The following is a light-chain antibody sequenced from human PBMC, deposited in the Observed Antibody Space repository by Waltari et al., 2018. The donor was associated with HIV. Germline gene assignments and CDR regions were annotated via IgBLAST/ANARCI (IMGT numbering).Light chain of an antibody. CDR3: SSYTSSSTLVV. CDR1: SSDVGGYNY. J-gene: IGLJ2*01. V-gene: IGLV2-14*01. CDR2: EVS. Sequence: QSALTQPASVSGSPGQSITISCTGTSSDVGGYNYVSWYKQHPGKAPKLMIYEVSNRSSGVSNRSSGSTPGNTASLTISGLQAEDEADYYCSSYTSSSTLVVFGGGTKLTVL.